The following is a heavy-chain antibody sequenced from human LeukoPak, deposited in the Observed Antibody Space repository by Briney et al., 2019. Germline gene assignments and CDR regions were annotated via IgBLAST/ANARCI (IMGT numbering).Heavy chain of an antibody. Sequence: SGGSLRLSCAASGFTFGSYGMHWVRQAQGKGLEWVAYIRYDGVNDYYADSVKGRFTISRDNSKNTLYLQMNSLRAEDTAVYYCAKDYAYCSGGSCYPSFDYWGQGTLVTVSS. CDR3: AKDYAYCSGGSCYPSFDY. CDR2: IRYDGVND. J-gene: IGHJ4*02. CDR1: GFTFGSYG. D-gene: IGHD2-15*01. V-gene: IGHV3-30*02.